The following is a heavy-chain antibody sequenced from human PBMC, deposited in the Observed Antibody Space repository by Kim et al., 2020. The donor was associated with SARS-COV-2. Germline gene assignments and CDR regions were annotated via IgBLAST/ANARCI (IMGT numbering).Heavy chain of an antibody. J-gene: IGHJ4*01. CDR3: ASMTTVTTYFDY. V-gene: IGHV4-39*07. CDR2: IYYSGST. Sequence: SETLSLTCTVSGGSISSSSYYWGWIRQPPGKGLEWIGSIYYSGSTYYNPSLKSRVTISVDTSKNQFSLKLSSVTAADTAVYYCASMTTVTTYFDYWGHGTLVTVSS. D-gene: IGHD4-17*01. CDR1: GGSISSSSYY.